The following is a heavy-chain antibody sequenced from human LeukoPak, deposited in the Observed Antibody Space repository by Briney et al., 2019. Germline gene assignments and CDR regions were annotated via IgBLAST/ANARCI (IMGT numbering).Heavy chain of an antibody. V-gene: IGHV4-31*03. CDR3: ARVMDQLLYFDY. D-gene: IGHD2-2*01. CDR1: GGSISSGGYY. CDR2: IYYSGST. J-gene: IGHJ4*02. Sequence: PSETLSLTCTVSGGSISSGGYYWSWIRQHPGKGLEWIGYIYYSGSTYYNPSLKSRVTISVDTSKNQFSLKLSSVTAADTAVYYRARVMDQLLYFDYWGQGTLVTVSS.